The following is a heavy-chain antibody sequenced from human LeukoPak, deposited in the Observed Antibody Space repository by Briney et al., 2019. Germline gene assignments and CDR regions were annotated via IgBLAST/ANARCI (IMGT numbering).Heavy chain of an antibody. Sequence: PSQNLSFKCSVSGGSINSGSYFRRWTRQPAGKGLGWIGCICTSGSTNYNPSLKSRVTISVDTSKNQFSLKLSSVTAADTAVYYCARGPQARYDFWSDYYYYYMDVWGKGTTVTVSS. D-gene: IGHD3-3*01. J-gene: IGHJ6*03. CDR2: ICTSGST. V-gene: IGHV4-61*02. CDR1: GGSINSGSYF. CDR3: ARGPQARYDFWSDYYYYYMDV.